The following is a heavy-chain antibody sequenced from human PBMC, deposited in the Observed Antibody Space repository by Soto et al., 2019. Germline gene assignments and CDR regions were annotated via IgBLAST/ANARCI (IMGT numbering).Heavy chain of an antibody. J-gene: IGHJ4*02. CDR1: GFTVSTKY. CDR3: ARDPWAADY. Sequence: GGSLRLSCAASGFTVSTKYMSWVRQAPGKGLEWVSAIYSGGSTFYADSVRGRFTFSRDNSKNTVNLQMNSLRAEDTAVYYCARDPWAADYWGQGTLVTVSS. D-gene: IGHD3-16*01. CDR2: IYSGGST. V-gene: IGHV3-66*01.